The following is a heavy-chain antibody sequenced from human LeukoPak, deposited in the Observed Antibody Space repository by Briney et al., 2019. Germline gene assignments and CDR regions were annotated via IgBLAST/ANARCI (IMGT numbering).Heavy chain of an antibody. CDR3: ASAVVPAASFDY. CDR2: IYSGGST. D-gene: IGHD2-2*01. J-gene: IGHJ4*02. V-gene: IGHV3-53*01. Sequence: GGSLRLSCAASGFTVSSNYMSWVRQAPGKGLEWVSVIYSGGSTYYADSVKGRFTISRDNSKNTLYLQMNSLRAEDTAVYYCASAVVPAASFDYWGQGTLVTVSS. CDR1: GFTVSSNY.